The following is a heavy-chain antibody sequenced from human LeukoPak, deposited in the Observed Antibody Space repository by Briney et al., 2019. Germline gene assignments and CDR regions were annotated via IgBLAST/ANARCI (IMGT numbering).Heavy chain of an antibody. D-gene: IGHD3-22*01. Sequence: SETLSLTCTVSGGSISSYYWSWIRQPPGKGLEWIGYIYYSGSTNYNPSLKSRVTISVDTSKNQFSLKLSSVTAADTAVYYCARAPMGSGYYLYYYGMDVWGQGTTVTVSS. J-gene: IGHJ6*02. V-gene: IGHV4-59*12. CDR2: IYYSGST. CDR1: GGSISSYY. CDR3: ARAPMGSGYYLYYYGMDV.